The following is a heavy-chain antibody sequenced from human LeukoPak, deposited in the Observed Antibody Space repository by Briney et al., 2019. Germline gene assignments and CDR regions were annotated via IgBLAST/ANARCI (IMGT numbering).Heavy chain of an antibody. CDR1: GGSISSYY. Sequence: SETLSLTCTVSGGSISSYYWSWIRQPAGKGLEWIGRIYTSGSTNYNPSLKSRVTISVDTSKNQFSLNLSSVTAADTAVYYCARGGVFRGRYFSHIKGTGYNWFDPWGQGTLVTVSS. V-gene: IGHV4-4*07. J-gene: IGHJ5*02. D-gene: IGHD3-9*01. CDR2: IYTSGST. CDR3: ARGGVFRGRYFSHIKGTGYNWFDP.